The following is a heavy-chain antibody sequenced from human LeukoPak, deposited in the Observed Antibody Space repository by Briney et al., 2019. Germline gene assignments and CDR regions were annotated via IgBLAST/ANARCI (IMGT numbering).Heavy chain of an antibody. CDR1: GGSINTYY. Sequence: SETLSLTCTVSGGSINTYYWTWIRQPPGKGLEWIGYIYNSGSTNYNPSLKSRVTISIDTSKNQFSLKLSSVTAADTAVYYCARDFDYWGQGTLVTVSS. J-gene: IGHJ4*02. V-gene: IGHV4-59*01. CDR3: ARDFDY. CDR2: IYNSGST.